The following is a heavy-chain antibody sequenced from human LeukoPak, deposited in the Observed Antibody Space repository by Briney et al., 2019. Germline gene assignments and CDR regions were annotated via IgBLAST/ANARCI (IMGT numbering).Heavy chain of an antibody. J-gene: IGHJ5*02. D-gene: IGHD2-2*01. V-gene: IGHV4-39*01. CDR1: GGSISSSGYD. Sequence: SETLSLTCTVSGGSISSSGYDWGWSRRPPGKGLEWIGSIYYSGSTYYNPSLKSRVTISVNRSKNHLSLKLSYVTAPDTAVYYCARQRFVYCSSTSCRKPPNWFDPWGQRTLVTVSS. CDR3: ARQRFVYCSSTSCRKPPNWFDP. CDR2: IYYSGST.